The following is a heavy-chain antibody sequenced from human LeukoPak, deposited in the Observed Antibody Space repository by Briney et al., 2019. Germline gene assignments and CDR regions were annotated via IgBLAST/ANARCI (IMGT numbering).Heavy chain of an antibody. CDR2: ISVYNGNT. V-gene: IGHV1-18*01. CDR1: GYTFTNYG. Sequence: ASVKVSCKASGYTFTNYGISLVRQAPGQGLEGMGWISVYNGNTNYAQKLQGRVTMTTDTSTSTAYMELRSLRSDDTAVYYCARDFSYYDSSGFSDYWGQGTLVTVSS. CDR3: ARDFSYYDSSGFSDY. D-gene: IGHD3-22*01. J-gene: IGHJ4*02.